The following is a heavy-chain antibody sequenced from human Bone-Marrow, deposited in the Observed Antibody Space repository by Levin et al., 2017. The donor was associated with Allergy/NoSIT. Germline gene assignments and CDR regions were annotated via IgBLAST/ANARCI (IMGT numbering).Heavy chain of an antibody. CDR3: ARDTLQGVIINPGDWFDP. J-gene: IGHJ5*02. CDR2: ISSSSSYI. CDR1: GFTFSSYS. V-gene: IGHV3-21*01. D-gene: IGHD3-10*01. Sequence: GGSLRLSCAASGFTFSSYSMNWVRQAPGKGLEWVSSISSSSSYIYYADSVKGRFTISRDNAKNSLYLQMNSLRAEDTAVYYCARDTLQGVIINPGDWFDPWGQGTLVTVSS.